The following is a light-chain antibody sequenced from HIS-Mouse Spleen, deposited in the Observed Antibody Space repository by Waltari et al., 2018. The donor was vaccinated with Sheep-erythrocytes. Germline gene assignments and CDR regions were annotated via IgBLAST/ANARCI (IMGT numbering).Light chain of an antibody. CDR3: QAWDSSTVV. J-gene: IGLJ2*01. CDR1: KLGDKY. Sequence: SYELTQPPSVSVSPGQTASITCSGDKLGDKYACWYQQKPGQSPVLVIYQDSKRPPGIPERFSGSTSGNTATLTISGTQAMDGADYYGQAWDSSTVVFGGGTRLTVL. CDR2: QDS. V-gene: IGLV3-1*01.